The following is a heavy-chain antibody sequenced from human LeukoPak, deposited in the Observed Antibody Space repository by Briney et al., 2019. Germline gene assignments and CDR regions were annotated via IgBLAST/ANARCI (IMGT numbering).Heavy chain of an antibody. V-gene: IGHV4-59*01. J-gene: IGHJ6*03. Sequence: SETLSLTCTVSGGSISSYYWSWIRQPPGKGLEWIGYIYYSGSTNYNPSLKSRVTISVDTSKNQFSLKLSSVTAADTAVYYCARDAYKYYYMDVWGKGTTVTVSS. CDR2: IYYSGST. D-gene: IGHD1-14*01. CDR1: GGSISSYY. CDR3: ARDAYKYYYMDV.